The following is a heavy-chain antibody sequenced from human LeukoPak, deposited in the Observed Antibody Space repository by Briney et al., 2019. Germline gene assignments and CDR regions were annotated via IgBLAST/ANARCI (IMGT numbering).Heavy chain of an antibody. J-gene: IGHJ4*02. CDR3: ATELRSGYFDY. CDR1: GYTLSELS. Sequence: GASVNVSCKVSGYTLSELSMHLVRQAPGKGLGWMGGFDPEDDERIYAQKDQGRVTMTEDTSTDTAYMELSSLRSEDTVIYYCATELRSGYFDYWGQGTLVTVS. V-gene: IGHV1-24*01. D-gene: IGHD3-22*01. CDR2: FDPEDDER.